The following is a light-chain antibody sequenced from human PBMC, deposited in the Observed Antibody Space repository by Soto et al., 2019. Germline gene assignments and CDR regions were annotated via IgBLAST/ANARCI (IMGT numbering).Light chain of an antibody. J-gene: IGKJ5*01. Sequence: TQMTPSLAALSATIGDRVTITCRASRNIGSFLNWYQQKPGEAPRLLVYSAFRIQSGVPSRFNASGSGTDFTLSICSLQPEDFSTYYCQQGSTTPIPFGLGTRLEI. CDR3: QQGSTTPIP. V-gene: IGKV1-39*01. CDR2: SAF. CDR1: RNIGSF.